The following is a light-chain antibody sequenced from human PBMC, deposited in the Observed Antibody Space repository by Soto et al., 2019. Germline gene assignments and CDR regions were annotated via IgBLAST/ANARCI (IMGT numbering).Light chain of an antibody. CDR2: AAS. V-gene: IGKV1-39*01. Sequence: DLQMTQSPSSLSASVGDRITITCRASHTITSYLNWYQQKPGKAPNLLIYAASNLENGVPSSFSGSGSGTFFTLTISSRQPEDFATYYCQKSFSIPYTFGQGTRLEIK. CDR1: HTITSY. CDR3: QKSFSIPYT. J-gene: IGKJ2*01.